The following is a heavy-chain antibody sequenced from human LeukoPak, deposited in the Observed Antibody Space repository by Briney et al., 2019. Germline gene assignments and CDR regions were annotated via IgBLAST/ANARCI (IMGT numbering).Heavy chain of an antibody. Sequence: SETLSLTCTVSGYSISSGYYWGWIRQPPGKGLEWIGSIYHSGSTYYNPSLKSRVTISADTSKNQFSLKLSSVTAADTAVYYCARGAEGFDYWGQGTLVTVSS. J-gene: IGHJ4*02. CDR1: GYSISSGYY. V-gene: IGHV4-38-2*02. CDR3: ARGAEGFDY. CDR2: IYHSGST.